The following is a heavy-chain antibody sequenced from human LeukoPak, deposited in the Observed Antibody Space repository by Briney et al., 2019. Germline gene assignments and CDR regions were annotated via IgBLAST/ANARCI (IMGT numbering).Heavy chain of an antibody. V-gene: IGHV4-59*08. D-gene: IGHD3-22*01. CDR2: IYDSGST. J-gene: IGHJ4*02. Sequence: SETLSLTCTVSGGSISSYSWSWIRQPPGKGLECIWYIYDSGSTNYNPSLKSRVAISVDKSKNQFSLKLSYVTAADTAVYYCARLSHYFDSSGYYYVRFFDYWGQGTLVTVSS. CDR3: ARLSHYFDSSGYYYVRFFDY. CDR1: GGSISSYS.